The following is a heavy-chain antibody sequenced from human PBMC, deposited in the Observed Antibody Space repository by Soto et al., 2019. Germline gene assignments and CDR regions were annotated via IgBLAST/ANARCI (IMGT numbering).Heavy chain of an antibody. CDR1: GLTFSSYW. CDR3: VKDYPPRAVAGPFNY. CDR2: IKQDGSEK. D-gene: IGHD6-19*01. Sequence: GSLRLSCSASGLTFSSYWMSWVRQAAGKGLEWVANIKQDGSEKYYVDSVKGRFTISRDNAKNSLFLQMNSLRAEDTSVYYCVKDYPPRAVAGPFNYWGQGVLVSVSS. V-gene: IGHV3-7*01. J-gene: IGHJ4*02.